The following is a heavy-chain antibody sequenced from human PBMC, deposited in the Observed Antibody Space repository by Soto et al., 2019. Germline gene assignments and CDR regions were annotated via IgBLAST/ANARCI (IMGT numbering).Heavy chain of an antibody. J-gene: IGHJ6*02. CDR1: GGTFSSYA. CDR2: IIPIFGTA. Sequence: QVQLVQSGAEVKKPGSSVKVSCKASGGTFSSYAISWVRQAPGQGLEWMGGIIPIFGTANYAQKFQGRVTITADESTSTAYMELSSLRSEDTAVYYCARDRVAAPPYYYYCMDVWGQGTTVTVSS. CDR3: ARDRVAAPPYYYYCMDV. D-gene: IGHD6-6*01. V-gene: IGHV1-69*01.